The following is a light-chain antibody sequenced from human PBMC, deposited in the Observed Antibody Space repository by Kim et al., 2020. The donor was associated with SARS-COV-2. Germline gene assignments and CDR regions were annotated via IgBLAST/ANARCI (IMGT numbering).Light chain of an antibody. J-gene: IGLJ2*01. Sequence: ALGQTVRITCQGDSLRSYYASWYQQKPGQAPVLVIYGKNNRPSGIPDRFSGSSSGNTASLTITGAQAEDEADYYCNTRDSSGNHVVFGGGTQLTVL. CDR2: GKN. CDR3: NTRDSSGNHVV. CDR1: SLRSYY. V-gene: IGLV3-19*01.